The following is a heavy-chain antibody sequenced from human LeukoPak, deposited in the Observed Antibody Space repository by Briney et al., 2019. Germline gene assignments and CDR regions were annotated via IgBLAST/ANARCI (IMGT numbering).Heavy chain of an antibody. J-gene: IGHJ4*02. Sequence: PGGSLRLSCAASGFTFSNTWMHWVRQAPGKGLVWVARIKNDGSGTIYADSVKGRFTISRDNARNTLYLQMDSLRADDTAVYYCARERGVSHPFDYWGQGTLVTVSS. CDR2: IKNDGSGT. CDR1: GFTFSNTW. V-gene: IGHV3-74*01. D-gene: IGHD2-8*01. CDR3: ARERGVSHPFDY.